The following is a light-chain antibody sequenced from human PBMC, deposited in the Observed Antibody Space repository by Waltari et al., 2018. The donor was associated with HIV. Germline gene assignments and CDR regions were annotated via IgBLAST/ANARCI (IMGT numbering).Light chain of an antibody. J-gene: IGLJ2*01. CDR3: AAWDGSLSAYVL. Sequence: QSVLTQPPSASGTPGQRVTISCSGSSSNIGSNYVYCYQQLPGTAPKLLIYRNNQRPSGVPDRFSGSKSGTSASLAISGLRSDDEADYYCAAWDGSLSAYVLFGGGTKLTVL. V-gene: IGLV1-47*01. CDR2: RNN. CDR1: SSNIGSNY.